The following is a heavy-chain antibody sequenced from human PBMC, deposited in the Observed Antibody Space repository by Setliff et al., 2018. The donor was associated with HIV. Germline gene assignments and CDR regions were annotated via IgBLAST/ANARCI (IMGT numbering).Heavy chain of an antibody. CDR2: IYTGGTT. J-gene: IGHJ4*02. Sequence: GESLKISCAASGFTVKNNYMNWVRQAPGKGLEWVSIIYTGGTTYYTDSVRGRFTISRDISKNTLYLQMNSLRSEDTAIYFCATFPTYYYDSSDYFWGQGTLVTVSS. D-gene: IGHD3-22*01. CDR1: GFTVKNNY. V-gene: IGHV3-66*02. CDR3: ATFPTYYYDSSDYF.